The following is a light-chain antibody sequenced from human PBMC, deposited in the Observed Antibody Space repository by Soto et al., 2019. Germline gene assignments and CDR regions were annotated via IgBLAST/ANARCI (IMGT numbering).Light chain of an antibody. CDR2: RNN. J-gene: IGLJ2*01. CDR3: AAWDDSLNGVV. CDR1: SSNIGSTT. V-gene: IGLV1-44*01. Sequence: QSVLTQPPSASGTPGQRVTISCSGSSSNIGSTTVNWYQHLPGTAPKLLIYRNNQRPSGVSDRFYGSKYVTSASLAISGLQSEDEADYYCAAWDDSLNGVVFGGGTKLTVL.